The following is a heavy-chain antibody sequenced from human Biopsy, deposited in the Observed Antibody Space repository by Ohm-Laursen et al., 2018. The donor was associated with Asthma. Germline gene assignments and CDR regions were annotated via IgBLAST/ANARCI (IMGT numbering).Heavy chain of an antibody. D-gene: IGHD3-22*01. CDR2: ISASGVRT. J-gene: IGHJ5*02. CDR1: GFAFNNSS. CDR3: AKITTDRQKANNWFDP. V-gene: IGHV3-23*01. Sequence: SLRLSCAASGFAFNNSSMTWVRQAPGKGLEWVSSISASGVRTFYADSVKGRFTVSRDSSRNTLYLQLSTLRVEDTAVYFCAKITTDRQKANNWFDPWGQGTLVPVPS.